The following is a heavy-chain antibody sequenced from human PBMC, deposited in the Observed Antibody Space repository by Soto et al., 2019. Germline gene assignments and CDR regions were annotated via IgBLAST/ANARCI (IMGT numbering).Heavy chain of an antibody. CDR1: GSSFTSRW. Sequence: EVQLVQSGAEVKKPGESLRISCKASGSSFTSRWITWVRQMPGKGLEWMGRIDPSDSYTSYNPSFQGHVTISVDKSINTVYLRWSSLKASDSAKYYCAGHGGGRVAMSGFKGMDVWGQGTTVTVSS. J-gene: IGHJ6*02. V-gene: IGHV5-10-1*03. CDR3: AGHGGGRVAMSGFKGMDV. CDR2: IDPSDSYT. D-gene: IGHD3-3*01.